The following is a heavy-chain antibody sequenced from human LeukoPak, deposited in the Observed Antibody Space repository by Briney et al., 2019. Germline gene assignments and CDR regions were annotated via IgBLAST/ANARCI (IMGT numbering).Heavy chain of an antibody. D-gene: IGHD6-19*01. CDR2: INHSGST. Sequence: SETLSLTCAVYGGSFSGYYWSWIRQPPGKGLEWIGEINHSGSTNYNPSLKSRATISVDTSKNQFSLKLSSVTAADTAVYYCARAWLVLFDYWGQGTLVTVSS. CDR3: ARAWLVLFDY. J-gene: IGHJ4*02. V-gene: IGHV4-34*01. CDR1: GGSFSGYY.